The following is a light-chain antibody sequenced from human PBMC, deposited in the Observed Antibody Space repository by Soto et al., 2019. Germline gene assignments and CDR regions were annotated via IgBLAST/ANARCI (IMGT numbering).Light chain of an antibody. CDR3: NSYAGSNNV. V-gene: IGLV2-8*01. Sequence: QSALTQPPSASGSPGQSVTISCTGTSSDVGGYNYVSWYQQHPGKAPKLIIYEVNKRPSGVPDRFSGSKSGNTASLAVSGLQVEDEADYYCNSYAGSNNVFGTGIKVTVL. J-gene: IGLJ1*01. CDR1: SSDVGGYNY. CDR2: EVN.